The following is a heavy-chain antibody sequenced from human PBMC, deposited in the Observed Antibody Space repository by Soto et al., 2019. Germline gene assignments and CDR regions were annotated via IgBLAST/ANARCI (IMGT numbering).Heavy chain of an antibody. J-gene: IGHJ4*02. D-gene: IGHD4-17*01. CDR2: IYYSGNT. CDR1: GGSISSGGYY. CDR3: ARDRGDYGVDY. Sequence: QVQLQESGPGLVKPSQTLSLTCTVSGGSISSGGYYWSWIRQHPGKGLEWIGYIYYSGNTYYTPSLKSRVTTSVDTSKNQFSLKLSSVTAADTAVYYCARDRGDYGVDYWGQGTLVTVSS. V-gene: IGHV4-31*03.